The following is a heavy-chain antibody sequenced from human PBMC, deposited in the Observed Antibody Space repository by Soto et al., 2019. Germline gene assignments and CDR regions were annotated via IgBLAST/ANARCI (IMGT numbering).Heavy chain of an antibody. CDR1: GGSFSGYY. Sequence: PSETLSLTCAVYGGSFSGYYWSWIRQPPGKGLEWIGEINHSGSTNYNPSLKSRVTISVDTSKNQFSLKLSSVTAADTAVYYCARLQYYYDSSGYFPYYYYYYGMDVWGQGTTVTVSS. V-gene: IGHV4-34*01. J-gene: IGHJ6*02. CDR2: INHSGST. D-gene: IGHD3-22*01. CDR3: ARLQYYYDSSGYFPYYYYYYGMDV.